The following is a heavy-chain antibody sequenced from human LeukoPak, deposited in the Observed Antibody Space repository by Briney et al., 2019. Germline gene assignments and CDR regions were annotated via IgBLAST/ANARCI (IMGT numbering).Heavy chain of an antibody. CDR2: IYTSGST. V-gene: IGHV4-4*07. J-gene: IGHJ6*03. CDR3: ARVPLGYCSSTSCYRTGYYYYYMDV. CDR1: GGSISSYY. Sequence: SETLSLTCTVSGGSISSYYWSWIRQPAGKGLEWIGRIYTSGSTNYNPSLKSRVTMSVDTSKNQFSLKLSSVTAADTAVYYCARVPLGYCSSTSCYRTGYYYYYMDVWGKGTTVTVSS. D-gene: IGHD2-2*02.